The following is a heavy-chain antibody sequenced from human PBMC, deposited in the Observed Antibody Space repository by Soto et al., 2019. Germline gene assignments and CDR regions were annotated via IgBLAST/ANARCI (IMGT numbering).Heavy chain of an antibody. D-gene: IGHD3-3*01. Sequence: GASVKVSCKASRYTFTSYAMHWVRQAPGQRLEWMGWINAGNGNTKYSQKFQGRVTITRDTSASTAYMELSSLRSEDTAVYYCASGQDKFLEWLSPMDVWDQGTTVTVSS. CDR2: INAGNGNT. V-gene: IGHV1-3*01. CDR1: RYTFTSYA. CDR3: ASGQDKFLEWLSPMDV. J-gene: IGHJ6*02.